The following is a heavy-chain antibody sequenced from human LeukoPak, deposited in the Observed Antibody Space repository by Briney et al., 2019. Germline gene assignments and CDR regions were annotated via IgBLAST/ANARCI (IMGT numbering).Heavy chain of an antibody. CDR2: INPHSGGT. V-gene: IGHV1-2*02. J-gene: IGHJ4*02. Sequence: GSLKVSCKASGYTSTAYYMHWVRHAPGDKLVWMGWINPHSGGTNSAQKFHSRVTMTTDTTISTASMELSRLRSDYTAAYYYGRSSAAAGEFDYWGQGTLVTVSS. CDR3: GRSSAAAGEFDY. D-gene: IGHD6-13*01. CDR1: GYTSTAYY.